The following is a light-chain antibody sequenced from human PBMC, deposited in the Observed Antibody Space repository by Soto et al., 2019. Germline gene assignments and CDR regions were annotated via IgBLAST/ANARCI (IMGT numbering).Light chain of an antibody. CDR2: AAS. J-gene: IGKJ5*01. Sequence: DIQMTQSPSSVSASVGDRVTITCRASQGISNWLAWYQQKPGKAPKLLIYAASSLQSGVPSRFSGIGSGTDFTLTFSSLQPEDFATYFCQQTHSFPITFGQGTRLEIK. CDR3: QQTHSFPIT. V-gene: IGKV1-12*01. CDR1: QGISNW.